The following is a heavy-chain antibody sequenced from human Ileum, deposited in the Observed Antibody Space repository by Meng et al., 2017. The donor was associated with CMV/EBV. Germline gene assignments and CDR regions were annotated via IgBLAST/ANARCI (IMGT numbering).Heavy chain of an antibody. V-gene: IGHV4-39*06. J-gene: IGHJ6*02. CDR1: GGSISSSSYY. CDR3: AREFGTGYCSSTSCPSPDYYYYGMDV. Sequence: SETLSLTCTVPGGSISSSSYYWGWIRQPPGKGLEWIGSIHYSGSTYYNPSLKSRVTISVDTSKNQFTLKLSSVTAADTAVYYCAREFGTGYCSSTSCPSPDYYYYGMDVWGQGTTVTVSS. D-gene: IGHD2-2*01. CDR2: IHYSGST.